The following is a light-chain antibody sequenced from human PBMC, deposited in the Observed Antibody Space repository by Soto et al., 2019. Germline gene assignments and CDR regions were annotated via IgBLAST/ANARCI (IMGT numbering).Light chain of an antibody. CDR1: PSISSW. Sequence: DIQMTQSPSTLSASVGDRVTIPCRASPSISSWLDWYQQTPGKAPRLLLYEASYLERGVPSRFSGSGSGTEFTPTISDLQPDDLATYYCQQYNSFWTFGQGTKVEI. V-gene: IGKV1-5*01. CDR2: EAS. CDR3: QQYNSFWT. J-gene: IGKJ1*01.